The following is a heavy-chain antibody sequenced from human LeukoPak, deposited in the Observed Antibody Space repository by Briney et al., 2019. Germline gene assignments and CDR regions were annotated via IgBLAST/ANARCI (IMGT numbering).Heavy chain of an antibody. CDR1: GFTFSSYG. CDR3: AKGIFLGIAAAGTDFDY. Sequence: PGGSLRLSCAASGFTFSSYGMSWVRQAPGKGLEWVSAISGNGGDTFYADSVKGRFTNSRDNSKNTLYLQMNSLRAEGTAVYYCAKGIFLGIAAAGTDFDYWGQGTLVTVSS. V-gene: IGHV3-23*01. CDR2: ISGNGGDT. J-gene: IGHJ4*02. D-gene: IGHD6-13*01.